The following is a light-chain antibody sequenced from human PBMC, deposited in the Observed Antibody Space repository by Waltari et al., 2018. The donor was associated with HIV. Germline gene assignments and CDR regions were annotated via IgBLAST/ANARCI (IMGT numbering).Light chain of an antibody. CDR3: LLYYGGRQPTWV. V-gene: IGLV7-43*01. J-gene: IGLJ3*02. CDR1: TGAVTSSSY. Sequence: VVTQEPSLTVSPGGTVTLTCTPSTGAVTSSSYAGWFQQRPGQAPRPLIYSEDKRKSWTPDHFSRSLLGAKAALTLFGAQPEDEADYFCLLYYGGRQPTWVFGGGTKLTV. CDR2: SED.